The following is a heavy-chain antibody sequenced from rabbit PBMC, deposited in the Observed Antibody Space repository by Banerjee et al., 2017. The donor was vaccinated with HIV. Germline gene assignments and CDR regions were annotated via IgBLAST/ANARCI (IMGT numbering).Heavy chain of an antibody. CDR3: ARGGVGSSAGFDL. CDR2: INSNTGNT. Sequence: QEQLVEYGGDLVHPEGSLTLTCKASGLDFSSSYWICWVRQAPGKGLEWIACINSNTGNTVYATWAKGRFTISKTSWTTVTLQMTSLTAADTATYFCARGGVGSSAGFDLWGQGTLVTVS. J-gene: IGHJ4*01. CDR1: GLDFSSSYW. V-gene: IGHV1S45*01. D-gene: IGHD8-1*01.